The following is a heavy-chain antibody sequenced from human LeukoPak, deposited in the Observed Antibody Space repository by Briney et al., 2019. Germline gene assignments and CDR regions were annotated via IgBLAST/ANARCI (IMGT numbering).Heavy chain of an antibody. CDR1: GFTFSSYG. V-gene: IGHV3-30*18. CDR3: AKERYTTTWYDY. D-gene: IGHD2/OR15-2a*01. J-gene: IGHJ4*02. CDR2: VSYDASNK. Sequence: GGSLRLSCAASGFTFSSYGMHWVHQAPGKGLEWVSVVSYDASNKYYADSVKGRFTISRDNSKNTLYLQMNSLRAEDTAVYYCAKERYTTTWYDYWGQGTLVTVSS.